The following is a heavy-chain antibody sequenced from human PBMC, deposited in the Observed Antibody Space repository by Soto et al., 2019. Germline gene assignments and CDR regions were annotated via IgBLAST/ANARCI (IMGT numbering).Heavy chain of an antibody. CDR3: AKGFDYVFDP. V-gene: IGHV3-30*18. CDR2: MSYDGTNK. Sequence: QVQLVESGGGVVQPGRSLRLSCAASGFTFSTYGMHWVRQAPGKGLEWVAVMSYDGTNKYYADSMKGRFTVSRDNSKNTLYLQMHSLRTEDTAMYYCAKGFDYVFDPWGQGTLVTVSS. CDR1: GFTFSTYG. D-gene: IGHD3-9*01. J-gene: IGHJ5*02.